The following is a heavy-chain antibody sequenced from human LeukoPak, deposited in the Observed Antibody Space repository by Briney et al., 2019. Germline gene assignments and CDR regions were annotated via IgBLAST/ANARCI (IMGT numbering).Heavy chain of an antibody. CDR1: GGSISSSNW. D-gene: IGHD5-18*01. J-gene: IGHJ4*02. V-gene: IGHV4-4*02. Sequence: SETLSLTCAVSGGSISSSNWWSWVRQPPGKGLEWIGEIYHSGSTNYNPSLKSRVTISVDKSKNQFSLKLSSVTVADTAVYYCARGIRRGYSYGYDYWGQGTLVTVSS. CDR3: ARGIRRGYSYGYDY. CDR2: IYHSGST.